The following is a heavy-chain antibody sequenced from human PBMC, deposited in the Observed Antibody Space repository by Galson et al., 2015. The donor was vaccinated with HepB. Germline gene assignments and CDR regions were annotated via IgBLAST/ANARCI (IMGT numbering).Heavy chain of an antibody. CDR2: TYYRSKWYN. V-gene: IGHV6-1*01. Sequence: CAISGDSVSSNSAAWNWIRQSSSRGLEWLGRTYYRSKWYNEYAVSVKSRIDINPDTSKNQFSLRLDSVTPEDTAIHYCATRYYDSWGQGTLVTVSS. J-gene: IGHJ4*02. CDR1: GDSVSSNSAA. CDR3: ATRYYDS.